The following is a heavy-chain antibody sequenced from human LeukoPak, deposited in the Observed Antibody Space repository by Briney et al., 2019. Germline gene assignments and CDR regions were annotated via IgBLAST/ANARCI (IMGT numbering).Heavy chain of an antibody. Sequence: GGSLRLSCVVSGFTFSSYAMSWVRPAPGKGLEWVSGISGSGGSTYYADSVKGRLTSSRENTKNTLYLQINSLRAEDTAVYYCSISIVGAFALDNWGQGTLVTVSS. V-gene: IGHV3-23*01. D-gene: IGHD1-26*01. CDR1: GFTFSSYA. CDR3: SISIVGAFALDN. CDR2: ISGSGGST. J-gene: IGHJ4*02.